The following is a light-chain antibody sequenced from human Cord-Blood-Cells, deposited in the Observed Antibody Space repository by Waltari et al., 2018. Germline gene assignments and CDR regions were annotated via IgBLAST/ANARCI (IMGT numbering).Light chain of an antibody. CDR3: QQRSNWLT. V-gene: IGKV3-11*01. Sequence: EIVLTQSPATLSLSPGERATLSCRASQSVSSYLAWYQQKPGQAPSLLIYDASIRTTGIPAMFSGSGSGTDFTLTISILEPEDFAVYYCQQRSNWLTFGGGTKVEIK. CDR1: QSVSSY. CDR2: DAS. J-gene: IGKJ4*01.